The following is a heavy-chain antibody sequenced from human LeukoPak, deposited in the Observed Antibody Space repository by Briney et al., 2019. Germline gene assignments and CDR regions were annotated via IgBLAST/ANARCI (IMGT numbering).Heavy chain of an antibody. V-gene: IGHV3-23*01. CDR3: ARDRAGYYYDRRERAFDI. CDR1: GFTFSSYA. D-gene: IGHD3-22*01. CDR2: ISDSGSGCNT. Sequence: PGGSLRLSCAASGFTFSSYAMSWVRQAPGKGLEWVSTISDSGSGCNTYYADSVKGRFTISRDNSKNPLYLQMNSLRAEDTAVYYCARDRAGYYYDRRERAFDIWGQGTMVTVSS. J-gene: IGHJ3*02.